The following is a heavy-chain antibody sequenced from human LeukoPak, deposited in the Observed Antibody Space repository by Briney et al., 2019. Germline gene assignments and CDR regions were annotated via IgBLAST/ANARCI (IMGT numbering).Heavy chain of an antibody. D-gene: IGHD3-22*01. J-gene: IGHJ5*02. CDR2: ININSEGT. Sequence: ASVKLSCKTTAYTFTCNHMHWVRQAPAQGLEWKGRININSEGTNYAQKLQGRVTMTGDTSISIAYMKRSRRRSDDTVMYYCASFGYYDSSVYPNWFDPWGQGTLVTVSS. CDR3: ASFGYYDSSVYPNWFDP. V-gene: IGHV1-2*05. CDR1: AYTFTCNH.